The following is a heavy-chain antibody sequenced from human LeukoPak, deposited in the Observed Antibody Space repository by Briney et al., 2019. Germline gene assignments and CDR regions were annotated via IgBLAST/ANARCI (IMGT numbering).Heavy chain of an antibody. V-gene: IGHV3-23*01. D-gene: IGHD3-22*01. CDR1: GFTFSSYA. Sequence: GGSLRLSCAASGFTFSSYAMSWVRQAPGKGLEWVSTISGSGGSTYYADSVKGRFTISRDNSKNTLYLQMNSLRAEDTAVYYCAKSSYYDTSGYYREYYFDYWGQGTLVTVSS. J-gene: IGHJ4*02. CDR2: ISGSGGST. CDR3: AKSSYYDTSGYYREYYFDY.